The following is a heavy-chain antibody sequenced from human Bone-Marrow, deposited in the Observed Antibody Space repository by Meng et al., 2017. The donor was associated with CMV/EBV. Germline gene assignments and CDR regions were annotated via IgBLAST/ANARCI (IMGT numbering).Heavy chain of an antibody. CDR2: VNPSGGTT. V-gene: IGHV1-46*01. CDR1: GYTFTSYY. D-gene: IGHD3-10*01. Sequence: ASVKVSCKASGYTFTSYYMHWVRQAPGQGLEWMGIVNPSGGTTSYAQKFQGRVTMTRDTSTSTVYMELSSLRSEDTAVYYCAREVNIATYSLRFMVDWGQGHRVNGAS. CDR3: AREVNIATYSLRFMVD. J-gene: IGHJ4*02.